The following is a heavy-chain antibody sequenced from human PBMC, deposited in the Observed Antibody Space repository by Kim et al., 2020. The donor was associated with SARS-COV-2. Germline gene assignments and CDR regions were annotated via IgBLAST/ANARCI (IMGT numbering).Heavy chain of an antibody. J-gene: IGHJ4*02. CDR1: GGSISSSSYY. CDR2: IYYSGST. V-gene: IGHV4-39*01. CDR3: ARQDSGSYYWYFDY. Sequence: SETLSLTCTVSGGSISSSSYYWGWIRQPPGKGLEWIGSIYYSGSTYYNPSLKSRVTISVDTSKNQFSLKLSSVTAADTAVYYCARQDSGSYYWYFDYWGQGTLVTVSS. D-gene: IGHD1-26*01.